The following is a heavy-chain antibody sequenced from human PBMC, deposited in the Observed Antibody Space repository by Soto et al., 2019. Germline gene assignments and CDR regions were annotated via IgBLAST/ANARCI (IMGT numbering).Heavy chain of an antibody. V-gene: IGHV3-33*05. CDR2: IPDDGTYQ. CDR3: GRDDDRDAKGFDI. D-gene: IGHD3-10*02. Sequence: QEQLVESGGGVVQPGRSLRLSCAASGFTFSRYGMHWVRQAPGKGLEWVAVIPDDGTYQYYTDSVKDRFTISRDNSKGTLYLQMNYLRAEDTAVYYCGRDDDRDAKGFDIWGQGTLVTVSS. J-gene: IGHJ3*02. CDR1: GFTFSRYG.